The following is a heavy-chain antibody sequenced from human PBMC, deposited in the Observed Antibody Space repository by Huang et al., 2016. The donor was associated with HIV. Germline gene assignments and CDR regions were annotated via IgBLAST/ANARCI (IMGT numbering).Heavy chain of an antibody. CDR3: ATLEGYAFDI. Sequence: QVQLVESGGGVVQPGGSLRFSCAASGLTFSSYGVHWVRQAPGKGLEWVAFIRYDGSNKYYADSVKGRFTISRDNSKNTLYLQMNSLRAEDTAVYYCATLEGYAFDIWGQGTMVTVSS. J-gene: IGHJ3*02. CDR2: IRYDGSNK. V-gene: IGHV3-30*02. CDR1: GLTFSSYG.